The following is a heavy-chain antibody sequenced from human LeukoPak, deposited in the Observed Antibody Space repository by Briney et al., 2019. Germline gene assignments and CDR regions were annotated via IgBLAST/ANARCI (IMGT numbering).Heavy chain of an antibody. Sequence: GGSLRLSCAASGFTFSNYWMHWVRQAPGKGLVWVSRINTDGSITIYADSVKGRFTISRDNSKNTLYLQMNSLRVEDTAVYYCAKATELGGQGTLVTVSS. CDR2: INTDGSIT. CDR1: GFTFSNYW. CDR3: AKATEL. J-gene: IGHJ4*02. D-gene: IGHD1-26*01. V-gene: IGHV3-74*01.